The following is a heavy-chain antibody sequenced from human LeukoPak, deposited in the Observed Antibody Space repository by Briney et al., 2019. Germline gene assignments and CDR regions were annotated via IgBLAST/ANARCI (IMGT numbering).Heavy chain of an antibody. V-gene: IGHV4-4*09. D-gene: IGHD5-24*01. CDR2: INTKGET. CDR1: GVSMSAYQ. J-gene: IGHJ4*02. Sequence: SETLSLTCTVSGVSMSAYQWSWVRQSPEKGLEWIGCINTKGETSYNPSLKSRVTTSVDTSKSQFSLRLTSVTAADTAVYYCARHGRMGTINPSYWGQGTLVTVSS. CDR3: ARHGRMGTINPSY.